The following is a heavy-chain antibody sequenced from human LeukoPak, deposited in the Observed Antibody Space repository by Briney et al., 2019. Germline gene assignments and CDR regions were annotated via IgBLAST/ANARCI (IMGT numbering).Heavy chain of an antibody. CDR2: INSDGSST. CDR1: GFTFSSYW. D-gene: IGHD1-1*01. CDR3: ARGTSGTRYYFDY. Sequence: GGSLRLSCAGSGFTFSSYWMHWVRQAPGKGLVWISRINSDGSSTTYADSVKGRFTISRGNAKNTLYLQMNSLSPEDTAVYYCARGTSGTRYYFDYWGQGTLVTVSS. J-gene: IGHJ4*02. V-gene: IGHV3-74*01.